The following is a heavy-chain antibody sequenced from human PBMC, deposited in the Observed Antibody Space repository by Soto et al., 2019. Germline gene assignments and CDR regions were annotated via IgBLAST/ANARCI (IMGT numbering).Heavy chain of an antibody. J-gene: IGHJ4*02. CDR1: GGTFSSYA. D-gene: IGHD3-3*01. Sequence: VKVSCKASGGTFSSYAISWVRQAPGQGLEWMGGIIPIFGTANYAQKFQGRVTITADESTSTAYMELSSLRSEDTAVYYCARVTTIFGVVIREYYFDYWGQGTLVTVSS. CDR2: IIPIFGTA. CDR3: ARVTTIFGVVIREYYFDY. V-gene: IGHV1-69*01.